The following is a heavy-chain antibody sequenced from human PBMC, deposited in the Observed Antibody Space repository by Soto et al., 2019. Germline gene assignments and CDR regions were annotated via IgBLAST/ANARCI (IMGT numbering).Heavy chain of an antibody. CDR3: ARLVFHCLRGSCADYSFYGLDV. J-gene: IGHJ6*02. D-gene: IGHD2-15*01. Sequence: SETLSLTCSVSGGSISSTDHYWGWVRQPPGKGLEWLGSIYFAGSTFHNPALKSRATISVDTSRNQFSLRLTTVTASDTAVYYCARLVFHCLRGSCADYSFYGLDVWGQGTTVTVSS. CDR2: IYFAGST. V-gene: IGHV4-39*01. CDR1: GGSISSTDHY.